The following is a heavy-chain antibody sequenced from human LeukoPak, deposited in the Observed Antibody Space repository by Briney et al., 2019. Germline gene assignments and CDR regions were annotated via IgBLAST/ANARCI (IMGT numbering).Heavy chain of an antibody. D-gene: IGHD3-9*01. Sequence: GASVKVSCKASGYTFTSYDINWVRQATGQGLEWMGWMNPNSGNTGYAQKFQGRVTMTRNTSISTAYMELSSLRSEDTAVYHCARGGFYDILTGYLNWFDPWGQGTLVTVSS. CDR3: ARGGFYDILTGYLNWFDP. CDR2: MNPNSGNT. V-gene: IGHV1-8*01. J-gene: IGHJ5*02. CDR1: GYTFTSYD.